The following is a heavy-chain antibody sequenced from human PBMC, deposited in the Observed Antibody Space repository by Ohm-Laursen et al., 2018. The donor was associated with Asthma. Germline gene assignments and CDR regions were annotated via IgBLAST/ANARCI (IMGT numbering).Heavy chain of an antibody. CDR2: INYSGRT. CDR3: ARHLRGYCSGESCYQYYFDY. J-gene: IGHJ4*02. D-gene: IGHD2-15*01. V-gene: IGHV4-39*01. Sequence: TLSLTCSVSGGSISSSSYFWGWIRQPPGKGLEWIGSINYSGRTYYNPSLESRVTISVDTSKIQFSLKLNSVTAADTGVYYCARHLRGYCSGESCYQYYFDYWGQGTLVSVSS. CDR1: GGSISSSSYF.